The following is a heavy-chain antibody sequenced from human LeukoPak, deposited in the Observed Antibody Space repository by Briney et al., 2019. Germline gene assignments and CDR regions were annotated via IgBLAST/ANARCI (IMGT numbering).Heavy chain of an antibody. V-gene: IGHV3-21*01. CDR1: GFTFSNYG. Sequence: PGGSLRLSCATSGFTFSNYGMSWVRQAPGKGLEWVSSISGSSGCIYYADSVKDRFTISRDNAENSLYLQMDSLRDEDTAVYYCARGRGYSTSSTDMDVWGRGTTVIVSS. CDR3: ARGRGYSTSSTDMDV. D-gene: IGHD6-6*01. J-gene: IGHJ6*02. CDR2: ISGSSGCI.